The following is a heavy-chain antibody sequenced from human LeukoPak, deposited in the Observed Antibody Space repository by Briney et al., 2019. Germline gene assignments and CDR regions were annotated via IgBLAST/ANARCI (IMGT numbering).Heavy chain of an antibody. J-gene: IGHJ6*02. CDR3: ARYPDQTIPYYYYYGMDV. Sequence: GGSLRLSCAASGFTFSSYEMSWVRQAPGKGLEWVSYISSSGSTIYYADSVKGRFAISRDNAKNSLYLQMNSLRAEDTAVYYCARYPDQTIPYYYYYGMDVWGQGTTVTVSS. D-gene: IGHD2-2*01. CDR2: ISSSGSTI. V-gene: IGHV3-48*03. CDR1: GFTFSSYE.